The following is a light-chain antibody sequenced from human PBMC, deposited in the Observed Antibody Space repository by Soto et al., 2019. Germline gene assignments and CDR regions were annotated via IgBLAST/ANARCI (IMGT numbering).Light chain of an antibody. CDR3: QHFNNWPYT. CDR2: DAS. Sequence: EIVMTQSPVTLSVSPGERATLSCRASQSVSRNLAWYQQKPGQAPRLLIYDASSRATGIPARFSGSGSGTDFTLTISSLQSEDFAVYYCQHFNNWPYTFGQGTKLEIK. J-gene: IGKJ2*01. V-gene: IGKV3-15*01. CDR1: QSVSRN.